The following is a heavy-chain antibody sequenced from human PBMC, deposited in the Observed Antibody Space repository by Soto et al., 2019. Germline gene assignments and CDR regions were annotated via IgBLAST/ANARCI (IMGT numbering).Heavy chain of an antibody. CDR2: ISASGAGT. CDR3: ARDFGY. Sequence: GGSLRLSCAASGFTFSSSAMSWVRQAPGKGLEWVSGISASGAGTFYADSVKGRFTISRDNSKNTLFLQMNSLRAEDTAVYYCARDFGYWGQGTLVTVSS. CDR1: GFTFSSSA. J-gene: IGHJ4*02. V-gene: IGHV3-23*01.